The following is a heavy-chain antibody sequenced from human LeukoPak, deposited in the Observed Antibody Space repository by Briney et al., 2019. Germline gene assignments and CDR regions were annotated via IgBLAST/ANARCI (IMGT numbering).Heavy chain of an antibody. CDR2: INHSGST. CDR3: ARGGPPNPYYYGSGSSYYFDY. CDR1: GGSISNYY. J-gene: IGHJ4*02. D-gene: IGHD3-10*01. V-gene: IGHV4-34*01. Sequence: SETLSLTCTVSGGSISNYYWSWIRQPPGKGLEWIGEINHSGSTNYNPSLKSRVTISVDTSKNQFSLKLSSVTAADTAVYYCARGGPPNPYYYGSGSSYYFDYWGQGTLVTVSS.